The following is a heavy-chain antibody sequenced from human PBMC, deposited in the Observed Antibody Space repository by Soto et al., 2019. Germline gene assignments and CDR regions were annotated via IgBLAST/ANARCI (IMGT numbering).Heavy chain of an antibody. CDR1: VFTFSSYW. CDR2: IKQDGSEK. CDR3: ARPYYYDSSGYQPPFEY. V-gene: IGHV3-7*01. D-gene: IGHD3-22*01. J-gene: IGHJ4*02. Sequence: PVGSLRLSCASSVFTFSSYWMSCVRHSPGKWLEWVANIKQDGSEKYYVDSVKGRFIISRDNAKNSLYLQMNSLRAEDTAVYYCARPYYYDSSGYQPPFEYWGQGTLVSVS.